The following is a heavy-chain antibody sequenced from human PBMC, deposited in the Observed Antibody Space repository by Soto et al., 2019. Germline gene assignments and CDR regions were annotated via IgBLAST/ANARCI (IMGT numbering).Heavy chain of an antibody. J-gene: IGHJ5*02. V-gene: IGHV4-4*02. Sequence: QVQLQESGPGLVKPSGTLSLTCAVSGGSISSSYWWSWVRQPPGKGLGWIGEIYHSGSTNYNPSLKSRVSISVDKPKNQFSLKLSSVTAADTAVYYCAGGAGSGSYGSWGQGTLVTVSS. D-gene: IGHD3-10*01. CDR1: GGSISSSYW. CDR3: AGGAGSGSYGS. CDR2: IYHSGST.